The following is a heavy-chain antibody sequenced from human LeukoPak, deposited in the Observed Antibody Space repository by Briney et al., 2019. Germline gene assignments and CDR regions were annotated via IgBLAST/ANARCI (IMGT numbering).Heavy chain of an antibody. J-gene: IGHJ3*02. D-gene: IGHD2-8*01. CDR2: IYTSGST. V-gene: IGHV4-4*07. CDR1: GGSISYFY. CDR3: ARLGLVDGGAFDI. Sequence: SETLSLTCTVSGGSISYFYWSWIRQPAGKGLEWIGRIYTSGSTNYNPSLKSRVTISVDTSKNQFSLKLSSVTAADTAVYYCARLGLVDGGAFDIWGQGTMVTVSS.